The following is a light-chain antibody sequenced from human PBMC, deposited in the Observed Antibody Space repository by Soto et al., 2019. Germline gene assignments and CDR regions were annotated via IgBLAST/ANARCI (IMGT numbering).Light chain of an antibody. CDR2: KAS. J-gene: IGKJ1*01. CDR1: QSISSW. CDR3: QQYNSYST. Sequence: DIPMTQSPSTLSASVGDRVTITCRASQSISSWLAWYQQKPGKAPKLLIYKASSLESGVPSKFSGSGSGTEFTLTINNLQPDDFATYYCQQYNSYSTFGQGTKVEIK. V-gene: IGKV1-5*03.